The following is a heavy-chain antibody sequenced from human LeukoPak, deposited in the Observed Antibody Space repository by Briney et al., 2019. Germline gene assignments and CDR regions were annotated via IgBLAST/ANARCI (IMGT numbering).Heavy chain of an antibody. V-gene: IGHV3-23*01. CDR1: GFTFSSYA. Sequence: GGSLRLSCAASGFTFSSYAMSWVRQAPGKGLEWVSAISGSGDSTYYADSVKGRFTISRDNSKNTLYLQMNSLRAEDTAVYYCAKLLRVVVPAALDYWGQGTLVTVSS. J-gene: IGHJ4*02. CDR3: AKLLRVVVPAALDY. CDR2: ISGSGDST. D-gene: IGHD2-2*01.